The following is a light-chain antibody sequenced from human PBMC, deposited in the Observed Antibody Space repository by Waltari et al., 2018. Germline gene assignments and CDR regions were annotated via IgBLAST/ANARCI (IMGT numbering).Light chain of an antibody. Sequence: QSALTQPASVSGSPGQSITISCTGTSSDVGRYNYVSWYQQHPDKAPKLMIYDVNTRPSVGSKRFSCSKSGNTASLAIAGLQAEDEADYYCSSYTSSSTLVFGVGTKVTVL. CDR3: SSYTSSSTLV. CDR1: SSDVGRYNY. CDR2: DVN. V-gene: IGLV2-14*01. J-gene: IGLJ1*01.